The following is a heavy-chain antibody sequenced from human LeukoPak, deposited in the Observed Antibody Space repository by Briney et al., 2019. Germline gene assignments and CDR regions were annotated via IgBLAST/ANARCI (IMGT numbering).Heavy chain of an antibody. J-gene: IGHJ6*02. Sequence: GGSLRLSCAASGFTFSSYSMNWVRQAPGKGLEWVSYISSSSSTIYYADSVKGRFTISRDNAKNSLCLQMNSLRDEDTAVYYCARTLSRLDYYYGMDVWGQGTTVTVSS. CDR3: ARTLSRLDYYYGMDV. V-gene: IGHV3-48*02. D-gene: IGHD3-16*01. CDR1: GFTFSSYS. CDR2: ISSSSSTI.